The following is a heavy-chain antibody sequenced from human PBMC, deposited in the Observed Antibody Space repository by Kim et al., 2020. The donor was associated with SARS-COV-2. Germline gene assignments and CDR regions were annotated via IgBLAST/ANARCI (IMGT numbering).Heavy chain of an antibody. D-gene: IGHD3-10*01. CDR1: GGSFSGYY. V-gene: IGHV4-34*01. CDR3: ASFYYGSGSFIHAFDI. CDR2: INHSGST. Sequence: SETLSLTCAGYGGSFSGYYWSWIRQPPGKGLEWIGEINHSGSTNYNPSLKSRVTISVDTSKNQFSLKLSSVTAADTAVYYCASFYYGSGSFIHAFDIWGQGTMVTVSS. J-gene: IGHJ3*02.